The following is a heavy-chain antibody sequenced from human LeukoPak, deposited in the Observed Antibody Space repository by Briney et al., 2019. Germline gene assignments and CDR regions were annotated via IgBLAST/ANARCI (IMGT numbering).Heavy chain of an antibody. Sequence: PGGSLRLSCAASGFTFSSYGMHWVRQAPGKGLEWVAVIWDDGSYKYYADSVKGRFTISRDNSKNTLYLQITSLRAEDTAVYYCAKPTSGSGSFLIDYWGQGTLVTVSS. CDR2: IWDDGSYK. D-gene: IGHD1-26*01. CDR3: AKPTSGSGSFLIDY. J-gene: IGHJ4*02. CDR1: GFTFSSYG. V-gene: IGHV3-33*06.